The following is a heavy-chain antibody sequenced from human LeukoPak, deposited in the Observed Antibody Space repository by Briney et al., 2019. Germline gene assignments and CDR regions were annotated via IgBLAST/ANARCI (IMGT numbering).Heavy chain of an antibody. Sequence: ASVKVSCKASGGTFSSYAISWVRQAPGQGLEWMGGIIPIFGTANYAQKFQGRVTITADKSTSTAYMELSSLRSEDTAVYYCARVGYYDILTGYLNWFDPWGQGTLVTVSS. V-gene: IGHV1-69*06. CDR1: GGTFSSYA. CDR3: ARVGYYDILTGYLNWFDP. J-gene: IGHJ5*02. D-gene: IGHD3-9*01. CDR2: IIPIFGTA.